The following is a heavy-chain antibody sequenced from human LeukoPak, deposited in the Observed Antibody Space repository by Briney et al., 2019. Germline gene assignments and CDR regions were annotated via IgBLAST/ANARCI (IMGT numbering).Heavy chain of an antibody. V-gene: IGHV5-51*01. J-gene: IGHJ4*02. CDR3: TRQGVDYSDSSAYYY. CDR2: IYPGDSDT. Sequence: GAPLQISCKGSGSSFTNYWIGWVRRLPGKGLELMGSIYPGDSDTRYSPSFQGQVTISADKSTTTAYLQWSSLKASDTAKYYCTRQGVDYSDSSAYYYWGQGTLVTVSS. CDR1: GSSFTNYW. D-gene: IGHD3-22*01.